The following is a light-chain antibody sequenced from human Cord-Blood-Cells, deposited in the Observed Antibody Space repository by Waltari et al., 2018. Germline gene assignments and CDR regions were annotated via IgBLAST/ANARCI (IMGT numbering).Light chain of an antibody. CDR1: SSHVGGYTI. CDR3: SSYTSSSTWV. CDR2: DVS. J-gene: IGLJ3*02. V-gene: IGLV2-14*01. Sequence: QSALTQPASVSGSPGQSLTISCTGTSSHVGGYTIVSWYQQHPGKAPKLMLYDVSNRPSGVSNRFSGSKSGNTASLTISGLQAEDEADYYCSSYTSSSTWVFGGGTKLTVL.